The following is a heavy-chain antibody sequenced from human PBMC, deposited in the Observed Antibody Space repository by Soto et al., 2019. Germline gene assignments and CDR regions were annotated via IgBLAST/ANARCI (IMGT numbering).Heavy chain of an antibody. D-gene: IGHD6-19*01. Sequence: EVQLLESGGGLVQPGGSLRLSCAASGFSFGSYSMTWVRQAPGKGLEWVSVIGGDAVTTYYADSVKGRFTVSRDNFKNTVHLQMNSLRAEDTAVYYCAKALYSSTYARGLDVWGHGTTVTVSS. V-gene: IGHV3-23*01. CDR2: IGGDAVTT. CDR1: GFSFGSYS. CDR3: AKALYSSTYARGLDV. J-gene: IGHJ6*02.